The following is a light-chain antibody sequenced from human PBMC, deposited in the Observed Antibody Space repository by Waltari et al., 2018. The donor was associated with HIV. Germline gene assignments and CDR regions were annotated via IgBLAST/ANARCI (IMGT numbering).Light chain of an antibody. Sequence: DIQMTQPPPSLSASVGDRVTITCRASQSISSHLNWYQQKPGKAPKLLISVASNLQSGVPSRFSGSGSGTDFTLTISSLQPEDFATYYCQQSYSTPLTFGGGTKVEIK. V-gene: IGKV1-39*01. CDR1: QSISSH. J-gene: IGKJ4*01. CDR2: VAS. CDR3: QQSYSTPLT.